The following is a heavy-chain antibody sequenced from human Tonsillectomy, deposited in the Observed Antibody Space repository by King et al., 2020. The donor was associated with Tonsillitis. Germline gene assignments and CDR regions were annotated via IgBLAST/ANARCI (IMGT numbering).Heavy chain of an antibody. V-gene: IGHV4-59*01. J-gene: IGHJ5*02. CDR1: GGSISSYY. D-gene: IGHD3-22*01. CDR3: ARTYYYDSSGNYLGWGFDP. Sequence: VQLQESGPGLVKPTETLSLTCTVSGGSISSYYWSWIRQPPGMGLEWIGYINWIGSTNYNPSLKSRVTMSVDTSKNQFSLNLNSVTAADTAVYYCARTYYYDSSGNYLGWGFDPWGQGTLAT. CDR2: INWIGST.